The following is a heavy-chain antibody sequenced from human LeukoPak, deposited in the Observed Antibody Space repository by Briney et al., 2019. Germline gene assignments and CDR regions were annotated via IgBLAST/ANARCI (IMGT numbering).Heavy chain of an antibody. Sequence: PSETLSLTCTVSGGSISSSSYYWGWIRQPPGKGLEWIGYIYYSGSTNYNPSLKSRVTISVDTAKNQFSLKLSSVTAADTAVYYCARGFDYYFDYWGQGTLVTVSS. V-gene: IGHV4-61*05. CDR1: GGSISSSSYY. CDR2: IYYSGST. D-gene: IGHD5-12*01. J-gene: IGHJ4*02. CDR3: ARGFDYYFDY.